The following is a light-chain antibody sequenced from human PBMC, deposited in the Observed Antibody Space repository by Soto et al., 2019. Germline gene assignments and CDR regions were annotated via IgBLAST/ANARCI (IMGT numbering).Light chain of an antibody. CDR1: STDVGGYNY. V-gene: IGLV2-11*01. CDR2: DVS. CDR3: CSYAGRDTLYV. J-gene: IGLJ1*01. Sequence: QSVLTQPRSVSGSPGQSVTISCTGTSTDVGGYNYVSWYQQHPGKVPKLMLYDVSKRPSGVPDRFSGSKSGNTASLTISGLQAEDEADCYCCSYAGRDTLYVFGSGTKLTVL.